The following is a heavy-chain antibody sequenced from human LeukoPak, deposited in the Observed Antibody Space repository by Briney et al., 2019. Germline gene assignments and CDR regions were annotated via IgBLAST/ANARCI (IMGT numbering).Heavy chain of an antibody. CDR1: GFTFSSSE. V-gene: IGHV3-48*03. J-gene: IGHJ6*03. CDR3: ARGASRNSGNFPYTCYMDV. CDR2: IDSSGSTK. Sequence: GGSLRLSCAASGFTFSSSEMTWVRQAPGKGLEWVAYIDSSGSTKYFADSVRGRFSISRDNAKNTLSLQMNSLRAEDMGVYSCARGASRNSGNFPYTCYMDVWGRGITVTVSS. D-gene: IGHD1-26*01.